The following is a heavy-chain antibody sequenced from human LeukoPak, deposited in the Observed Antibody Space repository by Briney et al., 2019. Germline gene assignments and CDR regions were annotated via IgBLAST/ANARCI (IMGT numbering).Heavy chain of an antibody. Sequence: PGGSLRLSCEASGFTFSTYAMSWVRQAPGKGLEWGSDISDSGGSTYYADSAKGRFSVSRDNSKNTLYLQMNSLRAEDTAVYYCAKPQTPEGVAPGFDYWGQGTLVTVSS. CDR2: ISDSGGST. V-gene: IGHV3-23*01. J-gene: IGHJ4*02. CDR3: AKPQTPEGVAPGFDY. CDR1: GFTFSTYA.